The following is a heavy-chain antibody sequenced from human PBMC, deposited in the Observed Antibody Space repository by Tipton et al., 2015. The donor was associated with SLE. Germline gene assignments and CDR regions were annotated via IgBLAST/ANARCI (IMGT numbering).Heavy chain of an antibody. CDR3: ASNVVAGDAFDI. V-gene: IGHV4-61*09. D-gene: IGHD2-21*01. CDR1: GGSISSGSYY. Sequence: TLSLTCTVSGGSISSGSYYWSWIRQPAGKGLEWIGYIYTSGSTNYNPSLKSRVTISVDTSKNQFSLKLSSVTAADTAVYYCASNVVAGDAFDIWGQGTMVTVSS. J-gene: IGHJ3*02. CDR2: IYTSGST.